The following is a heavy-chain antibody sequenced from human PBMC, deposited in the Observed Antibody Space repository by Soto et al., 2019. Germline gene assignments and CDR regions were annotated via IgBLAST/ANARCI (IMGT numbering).Heavy chain of an antibody. CDR3: ARALRSNYPAY. Sequence: QVQLQESGPGLVKPSETLSLTCTVSGGSVSSGSYYWSWIRQPPGKGLEWIGYIYYSGSTNYNPPLTSRGTISVDTSKNQFSLKLSSVTAADTAVYYCARALRSNYPAYWGQGTLFTVSS. V-gene: IGHV4-61*01. CDR2: IYYSGST. CDR1: GGSVSSGSYY. J-gene: IGHJ4*02.